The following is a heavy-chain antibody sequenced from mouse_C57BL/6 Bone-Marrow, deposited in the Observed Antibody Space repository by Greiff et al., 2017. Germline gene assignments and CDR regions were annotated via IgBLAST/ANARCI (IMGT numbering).Heavy chain of an antibody. D-gene: IGHD4-1*02. CDR2: IDPENGDT. CDR3: TTPTGTYDY. CDR1: GFNIKDDY. V-gene: IGHV14-4*01. J-gene: IGHJ2*01. Sequence: EVQLQQSGAELVRPGASVKLSCTASGFNIKDDYMHWVKQRPEQGLEWIGWIDPENGDTAYASKFQGKATITADTSSNTAYLQLSSLTSEDTAVYYCTTPTGTYDYWGQGTTLTVSS.